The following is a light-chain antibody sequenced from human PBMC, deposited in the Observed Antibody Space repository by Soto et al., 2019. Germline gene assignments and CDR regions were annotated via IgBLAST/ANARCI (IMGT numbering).Light chain of an antibody. J-gene: IGLJ2*01. Sequence: QSVLTQPASVSGSPGQSITISCTGTSSDVGGYNYVSWYQQHPGKAPKLMISDVSTRPSGVSNRFSGSKSGNTASLTISGLQADDEADYYCSSYTSSSTLVVFGGGTKLTVL. CDR2: DVS. V-gene: IGLV2-14*01. CDR1: SSDVGGYNY. CDR3: SSYTSSSTLVV.